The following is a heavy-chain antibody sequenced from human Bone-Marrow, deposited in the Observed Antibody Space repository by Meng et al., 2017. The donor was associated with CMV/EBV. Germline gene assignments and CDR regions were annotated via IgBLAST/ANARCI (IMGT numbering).Heavy chain of an antibody. CDR3: ARDRATTSSDAYFDF. V-gene: IGHV1-46*01. CDR2: INPSGGRT. Sequence: ASVKVSCKTSNYTFTNYYLHWVRQAPGQGPEWLGEINPSGGRTNVAQRFRGRVTITRDTSTSTVYMQLTSLRSDDTAMYYCARDRATTSSDAYFDFWGQGSLVTVSS. CDR1: NYTFTNYY. J-gene: IGHJ4*02. D-gene: IGHD6-6*01.